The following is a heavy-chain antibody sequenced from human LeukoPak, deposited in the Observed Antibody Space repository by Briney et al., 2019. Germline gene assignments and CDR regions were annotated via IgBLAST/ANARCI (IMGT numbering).Heavy chain of an antibody. J-gene: IGHJ4*02. CDR1: GFTFSNAW. CDR2: ISYDGSNK. D-gene: IGHD6-19*01. CDR3: AKDLSYSTDWPYFDY. Sequence: GGSLRLSCAASGFTFSNAWMSWVRQAPGKGLEWVAIISYDGSNKYYADSVKGRFTISRDNSKNTLYLQLNSLRIEDTAVYYCAKDLSYSTDWPYFDYWGQGTLVTVSS. V-gene: IGHV3-30*18.